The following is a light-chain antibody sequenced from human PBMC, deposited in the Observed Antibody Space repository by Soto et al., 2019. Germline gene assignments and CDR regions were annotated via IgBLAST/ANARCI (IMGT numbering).Light chain of an antibody. J-gene: IGKJ5*01. V-gene: IGKV3-20*01. CDR3: QHYDSLPIT. CDR2: GAS. CDR1: QSVSSSY. Sequence: DIVLTQSPATLSLSPGQRATLSCRASQSVSSSYLAWYQQKPGQAPRLLIYGASSRATGIPDRFSGSGSGTDFTLTISRLEPEDFAVFYCQHYDSLPITFGQGTRLEIK.